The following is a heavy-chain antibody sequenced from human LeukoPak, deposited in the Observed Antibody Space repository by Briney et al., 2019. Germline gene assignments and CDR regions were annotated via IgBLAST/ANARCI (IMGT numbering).Heavy chain of an antibody. CDR3: ARGPYYYGMDV. CDR1: GGSISSYY. J-gene: IGHJ6*02. Sequence: SETLSLTCTVSGGSISSYYWSWIRQPPGKGLEWIGCIYYSGSTNYNPSLKSRVTISVDTSKNQFSLKLSSVTAADTAVYYCARGPYYYGMDVWGQGTTVTVPS. CDR2: IYYSGST. V-gene: IGHV4-59*01.